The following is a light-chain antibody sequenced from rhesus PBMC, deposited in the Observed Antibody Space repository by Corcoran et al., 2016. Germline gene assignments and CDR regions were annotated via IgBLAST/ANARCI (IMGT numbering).Light chain of an antibody. CDR1: GGAVTGSHS. CDR2: ATS. Sequence: AVATQDPSLTVAPAGPVTPSCGSSGGAVTGSHSPYWFQQKPGQAPRTLICATSNKISWTPARFSGSLLGGNAALTLSGAQPEDEAEYYCWLQYRGGVLFGGGTRLTVL. V-gene: IGLV7-88*01. CDR3: WLQYRGGVL. J-gene: IGLJ3*01.